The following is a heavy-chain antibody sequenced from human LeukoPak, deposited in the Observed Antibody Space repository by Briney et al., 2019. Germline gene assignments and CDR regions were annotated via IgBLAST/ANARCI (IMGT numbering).Heavy chain of an antibody. J-gene: IGHJ4*02. V-gene: IGHV4-38-2*01. CDR2: IYHSGST. CDR3: ARTAEYYYDSSGYFDY. Sequence: KPSETLSLTCAVSGYSISSGYYWGWIRQPPGKGLEWIGSIYHSGSTYYNPSLKSRVTISVDTSKNQFSLKLSSVTAADTAVYYCARTAEYYYDSSGYFDYWGQGTLVTVSS. CDR1: GYSISSGYY. D-gene: IGHD3-22*01.